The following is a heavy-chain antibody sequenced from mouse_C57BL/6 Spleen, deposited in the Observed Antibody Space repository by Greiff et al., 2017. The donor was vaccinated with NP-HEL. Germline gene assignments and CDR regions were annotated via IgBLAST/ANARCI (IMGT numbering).Heavy chain of an antibody. CDR2: IDPSDSYT. CDR3: ARGGSSYAFAY. CDR1: GYTFTSYW. J-gene: IGHJ3*01. Sequence: QVQLQQPGAELVKPGASVKLSCKASGYTFTSYWMQWVKQRPGQGLEWIGEIDPSDSYTNYNQKFKGKATLTVDTSSNTAYMQLSSLTSEDSAVYYCARGGSSYAFAYWGQGTLVTVSA. V-gene: IGHV1-50*01. D-gene: IGHD1-1*01.